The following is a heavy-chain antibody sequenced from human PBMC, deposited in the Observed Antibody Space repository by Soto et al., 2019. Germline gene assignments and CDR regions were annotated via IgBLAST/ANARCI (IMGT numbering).Heavy chain of an antibody. V-gene: IGHV3-30*18. CDR3: AKDRDKWAPDDYYYYGMDV. J-gene: IGHJ6*02. CDR2: ISYDGSNK. D-gene: IGHD2-8*01. CDR1: GFTFSSYG. Sequence: QVQLVESGGGVVQPGRSLRLSCAASGFTFSSYGMHWVRQAPGKGLEWVAVISYDGSNKYYADSVKGRFTISRDNSKNTLYLQMNSLRAEDTAVYYCAKDRDKWAPDDYYYYGMDVWGQGTMVTVSS.